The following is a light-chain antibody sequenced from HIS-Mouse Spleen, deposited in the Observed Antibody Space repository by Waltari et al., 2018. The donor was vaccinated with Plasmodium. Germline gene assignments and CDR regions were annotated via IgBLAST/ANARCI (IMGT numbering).Light chain of an antibody. CDR1: QDISNY. J-gene: IGKJ2*01. Sequence: DIQMTQSPSSLSASVGDRVTITCQASQDISNYLNWYQQKPGKAPKLLIYDASNLETGVPSRFSGSGSGTELTFTISSLQPEDIATYYCQQYDNLPYTFGQGTKLEIK. CDR2: DAS. V-gene: IGKV1-33*01. CDR3: QQYDNLPYT.